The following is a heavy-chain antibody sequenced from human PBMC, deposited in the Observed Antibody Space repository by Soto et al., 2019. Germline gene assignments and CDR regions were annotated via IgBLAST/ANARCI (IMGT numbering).Heavy chain of an antibody. CDR1: GGSISSGGYY. CDR2: IYYSGST. D-gene: IGHD2-2*01. V-gene: IGHV4-31*03. J-gene: IGHJ6*03. Sequence: SETLSLTCTVSGGSISSGGYYWSWIRQHPGKGLEWIGYIYYSGSTYYNPSLKSRVTISVDTSKNQFSLKLSSVTAADTTVYYCAREPPSGNLPAAPSGYPGYMDVWGKGTTVTVSS. CDR3: AREPPSGNLPAAPSGYPGYMDV.